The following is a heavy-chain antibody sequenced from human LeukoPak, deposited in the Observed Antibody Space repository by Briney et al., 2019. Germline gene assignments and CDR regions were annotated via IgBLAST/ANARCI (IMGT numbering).Heavy chain of an antibody. CDR1: GGSFSGYY. J-gene: IGHJ6*03. V-gene: IGHV4-34*01. CDR3: ARGPLAAAVYFYYYYYMDV. D-gene: IGHD6-13*01. CDR2: INHSGST. Sequence: PSETLSLTCAVYGGSFSGYYWSWIRQPPGKGLEWIGEINHSGSTNYNPSLKSRVTISVDASKNQFSLKLSSVTAADTAVYYCARGPLAAAVYFYYYYYMDVWGKGTTVTVSS.